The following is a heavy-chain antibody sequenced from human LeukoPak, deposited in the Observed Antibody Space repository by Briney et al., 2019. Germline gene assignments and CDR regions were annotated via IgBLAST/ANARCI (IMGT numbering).Heavy chain of an antibody. CDR1: GGSISSYY. V-gene: IGHV4-4*07. J-gene: IGHJ4*02. CDR2: IYTSGST. CDR3: ARGMVRGVSGYFDY. Sequence: PSETLSLTCTVSGGSISSYYWSWIRQPAGKGLEWIGRIYTSGSTNYNPSLKSRVTMSVDTSKNQFSLKLSSVTAADTAVYYCARGMVRGVSGYFDYWGQGTLVTVSS. D-gene: IGHD3-10*01.